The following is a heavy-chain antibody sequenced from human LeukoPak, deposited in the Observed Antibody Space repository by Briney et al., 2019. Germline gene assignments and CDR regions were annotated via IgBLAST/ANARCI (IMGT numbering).Heavy chain of an antibody. Sequence: ASVKVSCKASGFTFTSFGVSWVRQAPGQGLEWVGGISGYNGDTSHDQKFQGRVTISTDTSTNTAYMELRSLTSDDTAVYYCARRSGYDRRAGTLDIWGQGTMVTVSS. V-gene: IGHV1-18*01. CDR2: ISGYNGDT. D-gene: IGHD5-12*01. CDR1: GFTFTSFG. J-gene: IGHJ3*02. CDR3: ARRSGYDRRAGTLDI.